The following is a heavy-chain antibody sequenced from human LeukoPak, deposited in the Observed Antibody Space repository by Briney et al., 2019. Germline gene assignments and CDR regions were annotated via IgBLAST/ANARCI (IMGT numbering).Heavy chain of an antibody. CDR2: INPSGGST. D-gene: IGHD1-26*01. Sequence: GASVKVSCKASGGTFSSYAISWVRQAPGQGLEWMGIINPSGGSTSYAQKFQGRVTMTRDMSTSTVYMELSSLRSEDTAVYYCARGSPVGATHLWGQGTLVTVSS. CDR3: ARGSPVGATHL. V-gene: IGHV1-46*01. J-gene: IGHJ4*02. CDR1: GGTFSSYA.